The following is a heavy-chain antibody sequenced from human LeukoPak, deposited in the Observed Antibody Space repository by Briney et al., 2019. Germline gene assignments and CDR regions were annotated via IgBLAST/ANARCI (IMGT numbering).Heavy chain of an antibody. V-gene: IGHV3-33*01. Sequence: PGGSLRLSCAASGFTFSSYGMHWVPQAPGKGLEWVAVIWYDGSNKYYADSVKGLFTISRDNSKNTLYLQMNSLRAEDTAVYYCARGFGVSPAKDPGWFDPWGQGTLVTVSS. CDR1: GFTFSSYG. CDR3: ARGFGVSPAKDPGWFDP. J-gene: IGHJ5*02. CDR2: IWYDGSNK. D-gene: IGHD3-3*01.